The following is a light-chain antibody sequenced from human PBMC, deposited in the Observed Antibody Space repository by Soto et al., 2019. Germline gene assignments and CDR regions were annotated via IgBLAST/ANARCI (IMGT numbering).Light chain of an antibody. V-gene: IGKV3-15*01. CDR3: QQYITWPRT. Sequence: EIVMTQSPATLSVSPGEKVTLSCRASQSISASLVWFHQKSGQAPRVLIYGASTRATGTPARFSGSGSGTEFTLSISSLQSEDFGVYYCQQYITWPRTFGQGTKLEIK. CDR1: QSISAS. J-gene: IGKJ2*02. CDR2: GAS.